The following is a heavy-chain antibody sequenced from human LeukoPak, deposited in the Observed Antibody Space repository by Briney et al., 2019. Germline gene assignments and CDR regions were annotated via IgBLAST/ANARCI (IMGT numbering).Heavy chain of an antibody. J-gene: IGHJ6*03. CDR1: GYTFTSYD. Sequence: ASVKVSCKASGYTFTSYDINWVRQATGQGLEWMGWMTPNSGNTGYAQKFQGRATITRNTSISTAYMELSSLRSEDTAVYYCARGYDLWSGSYHYYMDVWGKGTTVTVSS. CDR3: ARGYDLWSGSYHYYMDV. V-gene: IGHV1-8*03. CDR2: MTPNSGNT. D-gene: IGHD3-3*01.